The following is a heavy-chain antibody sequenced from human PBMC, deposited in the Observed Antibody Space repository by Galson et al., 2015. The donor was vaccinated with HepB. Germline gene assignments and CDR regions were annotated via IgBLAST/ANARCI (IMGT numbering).Heavy chain of an antibody. Sequence: SLRLSCAASGFTFSSYSMNWVRQAPGKGLEWVSSISSSSSYIYYADSVKGRFTISRDNAKNSLYLQMNSLRAEDTAVYYCARDLYYYDSSGYYYSEGYYYYYGMDVWGQGTTVTVSS. D-gene: IGHD3-22*01. CDR3: ARDLYYYDSSGYYYSEGYYYYYGMDV. V-gene: IGHV3-21*01. CDR1: GFTFSSYS. J-gene: IGHJ6*02. CDR2: ISSSSSYI.